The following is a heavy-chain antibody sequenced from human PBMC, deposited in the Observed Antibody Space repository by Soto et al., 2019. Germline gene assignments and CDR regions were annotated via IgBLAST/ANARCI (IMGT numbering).Heavy chain of an antibody. J-gene: IGHJ2*01. CDR2: ISSSGSPI. CDR3: ARGRVGSDWYFDL. Sequence: QVQLVESGGGLVKPGGSLRLSCAASGFTFSDYYMNWMRQAPGKGLEWVSYISSSGSPIYYADSVKGRFTISRDNAEKSLYLQMNSLRGEDTAVYYCARGRVGSDWYFDLWVRGTLVTVSS. D-gene: IGHD1-26*01. V-gene: IGHV3-11*01. CDR1: GFTFSDYY.